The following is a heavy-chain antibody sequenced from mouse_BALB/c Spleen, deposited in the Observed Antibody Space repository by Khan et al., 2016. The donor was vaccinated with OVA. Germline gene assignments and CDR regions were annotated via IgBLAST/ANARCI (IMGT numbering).Heavy chain of an antibody. CDR1: GYAFTNYL. CDR3: SRSGYGFGAY. CDR2: INPGSGGT. V-gene: IGHV1-54*01. J-gene: IGHJ3*01. D-gene: IGHD3-2*02. Sequence: QVQLKQSGAELVRPGTSVKVSCKASGYAFTNYLIEWVKQRPGQGLEWIGVINPGSGGTNYNEKFKDKATLTADKSSSTAYMQLSSLTSDDSAVYFCSRSGYGFGAYWGPGTLFTVSA.